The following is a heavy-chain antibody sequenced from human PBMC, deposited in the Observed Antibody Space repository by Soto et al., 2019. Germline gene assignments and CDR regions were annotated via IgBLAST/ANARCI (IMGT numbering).Heavy chain of an antibody. V-gene: IGHV1-69*04. D-gene: IGHD5-18*01. CDR2: IIPILGIA. J-gene: IGHJ6*02. CDR3: ARDVDTAMVAYYYYYGMDG. Sequence: SVKVSCKASGGTFSSYTISWVRQAPGQGLEWMGRIIPILGIANYAQKFQGRVTITADKSTSTAYMELSSLRSEDTAVYYCARDVDTAMVAYYYYYGMDGWGQGNTVTVSS. CDR1: GGTFSSYT.